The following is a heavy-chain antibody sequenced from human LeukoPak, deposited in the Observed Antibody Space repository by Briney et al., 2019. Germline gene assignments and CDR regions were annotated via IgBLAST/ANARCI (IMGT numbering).Heavy chain of an antibody. Sequence: SETLSLTCTVSGGPITSDGHYSSWIRQHPGKGLEWIGYIYYNGNTYYNPSLKSRVTISVDTSKNQFSLNLSSVTAADTAVYYCAGGGLWWFDPWGQGTLVTVSS. CDR1: GGPITSDGHY. D-gene: IGHD2-21*01. CDR2: IYYNGNT. CDR3: AGGGLWWFDP. V-gene: IGHV4-31*03. J-gene: IGHJ5*02.